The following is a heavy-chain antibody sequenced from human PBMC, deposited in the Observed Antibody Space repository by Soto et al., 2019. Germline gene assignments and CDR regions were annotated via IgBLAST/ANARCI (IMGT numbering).Heavy chain of an antibody. CDR3: ARDQLYYNDFSGRPLNAFDV. D-gene: IGHD3-22*01. CDR2: INTGNGNT. J-gene: IGHJ3*01. CDR1: GYTFTSYA. Sequence: ASVKVSCKASGYTFTSYAMHWVRQAPGQRLERMGRINTGNGNTKYYADSVEGRFTISRDNAKNSLYLQMNSLRAEDTAVYFCARDQLYYNDFSGRPLNAFDVWGQGTMVTVSS. V-gene: IGHV1-3*04.